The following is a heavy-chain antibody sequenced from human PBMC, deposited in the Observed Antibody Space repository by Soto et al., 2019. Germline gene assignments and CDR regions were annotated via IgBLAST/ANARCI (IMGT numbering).Heavy chain of an antibody. Sequence: QVQLLQSGAEVKKPGSSVRVSCEASGGTFRTYAISWVRQAPGQGLEWMGEIIPIFGTVNYALKFQGRVTSNTDETTTTVYMGLRSLRSEDTAVYYCAKGAVAGTPTSYYYYGMDVWGQGTTVTVSS. D-gene: IGHD6-19*01. CDR1: GGTFRTYA. V-gene: IGHV1-69*05. CDR3: AKGAVAGTPTSYYYYGMDV. J-gene: IGHJ6*02. CDR2: IIPIFGTV.